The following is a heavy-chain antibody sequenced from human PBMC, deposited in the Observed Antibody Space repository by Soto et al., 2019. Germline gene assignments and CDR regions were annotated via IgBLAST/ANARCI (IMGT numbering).Heavy chain of an antibody. CDR3: TRSRGLLWTYYYYGMDV. CDR2: IRSKANSYAT. D-gene: IGHD2-2*01. J-gene: IGHJ6*02. V-gene: IGHV3-73*02. CDR1: GFTFSGSA. Sequence: EVQLVESGGGLVQPGGSLKLSCAASGFTFSGSAMHWVRQASGKGLEWVGRIRSKANSYATAYAASVKGRITISRDDSKNTAYLQMNSLKTEDTAVYYCTRSRGLLWTYYYYGMDVWGQGTTVTVSS.